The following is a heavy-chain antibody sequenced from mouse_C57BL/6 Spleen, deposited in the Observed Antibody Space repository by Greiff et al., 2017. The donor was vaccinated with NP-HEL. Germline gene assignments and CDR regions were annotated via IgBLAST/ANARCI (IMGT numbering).Heavy chain of an antibody. V-gene: IGHV1-64*01. CDR2: IHPNSGST. D-gene: IGHD1-1*01. Sequence: QVQLKQPGAELVKPGASVKLSCKASGYTFASYWMHWVKQRPGQGLEWIGMIHPNSGSTNYNEKFKSKATLTVDKSSSTAYMQLSSLTSEDSAVYYCASTTGIDYWGQGTTLTVSS. CDR3: ASTTGIDY. CDR1: GYTFASYW. J-gene: IGHJ2*01.